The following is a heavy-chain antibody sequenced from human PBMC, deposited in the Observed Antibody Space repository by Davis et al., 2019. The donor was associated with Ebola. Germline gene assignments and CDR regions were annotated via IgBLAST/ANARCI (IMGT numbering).Heavy chain of an antibody. CDR1: GYTPTELS. D-gene: IGHD4-11*01. CDR3: ATSTTVKARVYYYYGMDV. J-gene: IGHJ6*02. V-gene: IGHV1-24*01. CDR2: FDPEDGET. Sequence: ASVMVTCKVSGYTPTELSTHWVRHAPGKGLEWMGGFDPEDGETIYAQKFQGRVTMTEDTSTDTAYMELSSLRSEDTDVYYCATSTTVKARVYYYYGMDVWGQGTTVTVSS.